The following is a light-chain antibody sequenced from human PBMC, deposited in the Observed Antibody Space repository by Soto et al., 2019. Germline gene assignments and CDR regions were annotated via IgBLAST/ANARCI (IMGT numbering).Light chain of an antibody. J-gene: IGKJ3*01. CDR2: GAS. CDR3: QEYNNWPFT. CDR1: QSVSSN. Sequence: EIVMTQSPATLSVSPGERATLSCRASQSVSSNLAWYQQKPGQAPRLLIYGASTRATGIPARFSGSGSGTEFTLTISNLQSEDFAVYYWQEYNNWPFTFGPGAKVDIK. V-gene: IGKV3-15*01.